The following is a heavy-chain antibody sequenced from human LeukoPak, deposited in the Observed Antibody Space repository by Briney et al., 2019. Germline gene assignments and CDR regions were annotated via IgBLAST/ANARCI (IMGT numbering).Heavy chain of an antibody. CDR1: GFTFSSYA. V-gene: IGHV3-53*01. Sequence: GRSLRLSCAPSGFTFSSYAMHWVRQAPGKGLEWVSVIYSGGSTYYADSVKGRFTISRDNSKNTLYLQMNSLRAEDTAVYYCARDDYYDSREDYWGQGTLVTVSS. CDR3: ARDDYYDSREDY. J-gene: IGHJ4*02. D-gene: IGHD3-22*01. CDR2: IYSGGST.